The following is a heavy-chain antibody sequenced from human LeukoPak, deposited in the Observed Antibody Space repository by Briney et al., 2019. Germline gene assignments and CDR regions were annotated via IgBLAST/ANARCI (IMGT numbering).Heavy chain of an antibody. CDR1: GFTFDDYA. D-gene: IGHD6-19*01. CDR2: ISWNGGSI. V-gene: IGHV3-9*01. Sequence: GRSLRLSCAASGFTFDDYAMHWVRQAPGKGLEWVSGISWNGGSIGYADSVKGRFTISIDNAKNSLYLQMNSLRAEDTALYYCAKDTSIAVAGTSGFDYWGQGTLVTVSS. CDR3: AKDTSIAVAGTSGFDY. J-gene: IGHJ4*02.